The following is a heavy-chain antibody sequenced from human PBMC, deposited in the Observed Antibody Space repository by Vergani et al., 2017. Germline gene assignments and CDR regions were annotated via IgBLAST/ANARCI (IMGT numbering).Heavy chain of an antibody. CDR1: GYTFTSYG. J-gene: IGHJ4*02. CDR2: ISAYNGNT. D-gene: IGHD3-22*01. Sequence: QVQLVQSGAEVKKPGASVKVSCKASGYTFTSYGISWVRQAPGQGLEWMGWISAYNGNTNYAQKLQGRVTMTTDTSTSTAYMELRSLRSDDTAVYYCARGVYYYDSSGYYSPLPFDYWGQGTLVTVSS. V-gene: IGHV1-18*01. CDR3: ARGVYYYDSSGYYSPLPFDY.